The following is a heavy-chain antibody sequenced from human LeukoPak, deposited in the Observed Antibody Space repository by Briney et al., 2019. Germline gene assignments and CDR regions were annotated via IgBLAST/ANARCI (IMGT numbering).Heavy chain of an antibody. CDR3: AELGITMIGGV. CDR2: ISSSGSTR. J-gene: IGHJ6*04. CDR1: GFTFSSYE. Sequence: PGGSLRLSCAASGFTFSSYEMNWVRQAPGKGLEWVSYISSSGSTRYYVDSVKGRFTISRDTAKNSLYLQMNSLRAEDTAVYYCAELGITMIGGVWGKGTTVTISS. V-gene: IGHV3-48*03. D-gene: IGHD3-10*02.